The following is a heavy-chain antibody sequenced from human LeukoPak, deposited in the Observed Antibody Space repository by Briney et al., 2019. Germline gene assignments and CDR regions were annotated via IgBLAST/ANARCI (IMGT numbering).Heavy chain of an antibody. Sequence: GWSLTLSCAASGFTFSGNWMSWVRQTPGNGLERVASINPDGSQKLYVDSVKGRLTISRDNTKSSLYLQMNSLGAEDTAMYYCAKLLGTATTYDSWGQGTRVTVSS. J-gene: IGHJ4*02. D-gene: IGHD5-24*01. V-gene: IGHV3-7*01. CDR2: INPDGSQK. CDR1: GFTFSGNW. CDR3: AKLLGTATTYDS.